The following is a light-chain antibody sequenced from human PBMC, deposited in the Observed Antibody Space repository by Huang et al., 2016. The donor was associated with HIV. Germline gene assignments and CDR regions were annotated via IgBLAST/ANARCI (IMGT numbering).Light chain of an antibody. V-gene: IGKV3-11*01. Sequence: EIVLKQSSATISFSPGERATVSCRASQNINDFLAWYQQTLGQPPRLLIVDAATRASGSPARFSVNGSGTDYNLMISSLEPEDFAVYYCHQRRTRPRSITFGQGTRLEI. J-gene: IGKJ5*01. CDR3: HQRRTRPRSIT. CDR1: QNINDF. CDR2: DAA.